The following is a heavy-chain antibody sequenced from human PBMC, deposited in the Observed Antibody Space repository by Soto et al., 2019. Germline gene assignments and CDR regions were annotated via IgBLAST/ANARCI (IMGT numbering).Heavy chain of an antibody. CDR2: ISGGIFGGYT. CDR3: AFGCSGGSCFWSFDY. J-gene: IGHJ4*02. D-gene: IGHD2-15*01. V-gene: IGHV3-23*01. CDR1: GFTFSAYS. Sequence: GGSLRLSCAASGFTFSAYSMNWVRQAPGKGLEWVSAISGGIFGGYTYYADSVKGRFTISRDNSKNTMYLQMSSLRADYTAVYHFAFGCSGGSCFWSFDYCGQGTLVTVSS.